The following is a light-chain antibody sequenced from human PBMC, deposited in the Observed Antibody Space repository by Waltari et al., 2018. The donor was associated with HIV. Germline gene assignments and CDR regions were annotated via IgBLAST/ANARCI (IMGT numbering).Light chain of an antibody. J-gene: IGKJ4*01. CDR1: QSVGSY. V-gene: IGKV3-15*01. CDR3: HQYNKWPRGT. CDR2: GAS. Sequence: VMTQSPATLSVSPGGRATLSCRASQSVGSYLAWYQQKPGQAPRLLIYGASTRATGIPTRFSGSGSGTKFTLTISSLQSEDFAVYYCHQYNKWPRGTFGGGTKVEV.